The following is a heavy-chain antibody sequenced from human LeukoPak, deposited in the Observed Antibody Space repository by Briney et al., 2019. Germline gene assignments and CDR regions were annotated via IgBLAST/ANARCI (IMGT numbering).Heavy chain of an antibody. CDR2: ISGSGGST. CDR1: GFTFSSYA. V-gene: IGHV3-23*01. D-gene: IGHD2-2*01. CDR3: AKRIYCSSTSCYRGNWFDP. J-gene: IGHJ5*02. Sequence: GRSLRLSCAASGFTFSSYAMSWVRQAPGKGLEWVSAISGSGGSTYYADSVKDRFTISRDNSKNTLYLQMNSLRAEDTAVYYCAKRIYCSSTSCYRGNWFDPWGQGTLVTVSS.